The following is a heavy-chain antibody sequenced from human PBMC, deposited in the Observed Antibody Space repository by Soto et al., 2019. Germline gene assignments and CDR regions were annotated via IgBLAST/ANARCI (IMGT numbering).Heavy chain of an antibody. CDR2: ISGSGGST. D-gene: IGHD6-13*01. CDR3: SKELQQCPQNPFDY. V-gene: IGHV3-23*01. CDR1: GFTFSSYA. Sequence: EVQLLESGGGLVQPGGSLRLSCAASGFTFSSYAMSWVRQAPGKGLEWVSAISGSGGSTYYADSVKARFTISRDNSRHTLYLQMKSLSAEDTAVYYCSKELQQCPQNPFDYWSQGILVSISS. J-gene: IGHJ4*02.